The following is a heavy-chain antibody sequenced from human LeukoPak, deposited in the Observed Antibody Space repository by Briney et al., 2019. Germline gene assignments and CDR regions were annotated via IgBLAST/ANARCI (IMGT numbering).Heavy chain of an antibody. CDR2: ISSSSSYI. CDR1: GFTFRYYA. Sequence: GGSLRLSCAASGFTFRYYAMSWVRQAPGKGLEWVSSISSSSSYIYYADSVKGRFTISRDSSKNTLYLQMNSLRAEDTAVYYCAKDVSYDILNWGQGTLVTVSS. J-gene: IGHJ4*02. D-gene: IGHD3-9*01. V-gene: IGHV3-21*04. CDR3: AKDVSYDILN.